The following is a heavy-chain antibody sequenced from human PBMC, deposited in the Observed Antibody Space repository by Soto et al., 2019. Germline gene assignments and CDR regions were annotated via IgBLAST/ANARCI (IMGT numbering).Heavy chain of an antibody. D-gene: IGHD3-3*01. CDR3: ANAPDRTTILA. CDR2: ISSSSSTI. CDR1: GFTFSSYS. Sequence: EVQLVESGGGLVQPGGSLRLSCAASGFTFSSYSMNWVRQAPGKGLEWVSYISSSSSTIYYADSVKGRFTISRDNAKNSLYLQMNSLRAEDTAVYYCANAPDRTTILAWGKGTTVTVYS. J-gene: IGHJ6*04. V-gene: IGHV3-48*01.